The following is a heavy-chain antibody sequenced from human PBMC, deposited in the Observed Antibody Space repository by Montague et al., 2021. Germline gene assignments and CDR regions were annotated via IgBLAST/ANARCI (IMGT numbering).Heavy chain of an antibody. CDR3: ARDQGQGYCGGDCYVGLDY. V-gene: IGHV3-7*01. CDR1: GFTFSNYC. D-gene: IGHD2-21*01. J-gene: IGHJ4*02. Sequence: SLRFSCAASGFTFSNYCMSWVRQAPGKGLEWVANIKQDGSEKHYVDSVKGRFTISRDNAKNSLYLQMNSLRAKDTAVYFCARDQGQGYCGGDCYVGLDYWGQGTLVTVSS. CDR2: IKQDGSEK.